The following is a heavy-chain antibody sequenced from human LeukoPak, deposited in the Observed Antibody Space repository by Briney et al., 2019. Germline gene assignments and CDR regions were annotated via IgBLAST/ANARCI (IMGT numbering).Heavy chain of an antibody. CDR1: GFTFRRYA. CDR2: INGGGSTT. CDR3: ARRTADYHFDY. J-gene: IGHJ4*02. V-gene: IGHV3-23*01. D-gene: IGHD5-12*01. Sequence: TGGPLRLSCAASGFTFRRYAMTWVRQAPGKGLEWVSGINGGGSTTYYADSVKGRFTISRDSSNNTLNLQMNSLRAEDTAIYYCARRTADYHFDYWGQGTLVTVSS.